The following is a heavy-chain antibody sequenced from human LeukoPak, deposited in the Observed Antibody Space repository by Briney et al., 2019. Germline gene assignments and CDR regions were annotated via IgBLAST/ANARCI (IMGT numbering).Heavy chain of an antibody. CDR3: ARAKVVPRLGAGVEIKHFDY. CDR1: GGSFSGYY. CDR2: INHSGST. V-gene: IGHV4-34*01. J-gene: IGHJ4*02. D-gene: IGHD2-2*01. Sequence: SETLSLTCAVYGGSFSGYYWSWIRQPPGNGMEWIGEINHSGSTNYNTTLKSRVTISVDTSKNQFSLKLSSVTAADTAVYYCARAKVVPRLGAGVEIKHFDYWGQGTLVT.